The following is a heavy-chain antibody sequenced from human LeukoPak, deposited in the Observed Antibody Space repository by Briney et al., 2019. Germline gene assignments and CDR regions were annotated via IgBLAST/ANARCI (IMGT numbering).Heavy chain of an antibody. CDR3: ARVRHSGSYRYFQH. D-gene: IGHD1-26*01. CDR2: IWYDGSNK. Sequence: GGSLRLSCAASGFTFSSYGMHWVRQAPGKGLEWVAVIWYDGSNKYYADSVKGRFTISRDNSKNTLYLQMNSLRAEDTAVYYCARVRHSGSYRYFQHWGQGTLVTVSS. CDR1: GFTFSSYG. V-gene: IGHV3-33*01. J-gene: IGHJ1*01.